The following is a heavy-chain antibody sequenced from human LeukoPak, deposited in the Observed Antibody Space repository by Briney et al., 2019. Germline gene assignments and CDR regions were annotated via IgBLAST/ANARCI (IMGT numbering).Heavy chain of an antibody. V-gene: IGHV1-69*04. CDR1: GGTFSSYS. Sequence: SVKVSCKASGGTFSSYSISWVRQAPGQGLEWMGRIIPILGIANYAQKFQGRVTITADKSTSTAYMELSSLRSEDTAVYHCARDPGSGSYYNWGQGTLVTVSS. D-gene: IGHD1-26*01. CDR2: IIPILGIA. J-gene: IGHJ4*02. CDR3: ARDPGSGSYYN.